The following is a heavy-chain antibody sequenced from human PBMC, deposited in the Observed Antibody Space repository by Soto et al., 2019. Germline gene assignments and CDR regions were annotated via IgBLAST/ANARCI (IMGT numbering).Heavy chain of an antibody. CDR2: IYYSGST. D-gene: IGHD5-12*01. V-gene: IGHV4-39*01. Sequence: SETLSLTCTVSGGSISSSSYYWGWIRQPPGKGLEWIGSIYYSGSTYYNPSLKSRVTISVDTSKNQFSLKLSSVTAADTAVYYCARGFLASMVASSIDYWGQGTLVTVSS. CDR1: GGSISSSSYY. J-gene: IGHJ4*02. CDR3: ARGFLASMVASSIDY.